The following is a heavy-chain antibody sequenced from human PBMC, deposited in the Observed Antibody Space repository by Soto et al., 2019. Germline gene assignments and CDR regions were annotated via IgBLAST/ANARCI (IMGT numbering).Heavy chain of an antibody. V-gene: IGHV1-46*01. J-gene: IGHJ5*02. CDR2: INPSGGST. CDR3: ARYWESTPFDP. CDR1: GYTFTSYY. D-gene: IGHD2-2*01. Sequence: GASVKYSCKASGYTFTSYYMHWVRQAPGQGLEWMGIINPSGGSTSYAQKFQGRVTMTRDTSTSTVYMELSSLRSEDTAVYYCARYWESTPFDPWGQGTLVTVSS.